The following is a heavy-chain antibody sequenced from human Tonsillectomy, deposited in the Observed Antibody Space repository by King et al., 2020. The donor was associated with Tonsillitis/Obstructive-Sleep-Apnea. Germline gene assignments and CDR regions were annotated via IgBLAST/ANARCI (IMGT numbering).Heavy chain of an antibody. CDR3: ARVSSSSVTLPDY. CDR2: INPNSGGT. J-gene: IGHJ4*02. D-gene: IGHD6-6*01. CDR1: GYTFTGYY. Sequence: QLVQSGAEVKKPGASVKVSCKASGYTFTGYYMHWVRQAPGQGLEWMGRINPNSGGTNYAQKFQGRVTITSDTSISTAYMELSRLRSDDTAVYYCARVSSSSVTLPDYWGQGTLVTVSS. V-gene: IGHV1-2*06.